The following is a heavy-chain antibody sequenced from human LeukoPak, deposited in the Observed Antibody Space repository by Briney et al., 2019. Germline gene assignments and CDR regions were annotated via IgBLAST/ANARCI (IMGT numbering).Heavy chain of an antibody. CDR3: ARGILSGWLQSTDYYFDY. V-gene: IGHV3-30*04. Sequence: PGGSLRLSCAAPGFTFSSYAMHWARQAPGKGLEWVAVISYDGSTKYYADSVKGRFTISRDNSKNTLYLQMNSLRAEDTAVYYCARGILSGWLQSTDYYFDYWGQGTLVTVSS. CDR2: ISYDGSTK. J-gene: IGHJ4*02. D-gene: IGHD5-24*01. CDR1: GFTFSSYA.